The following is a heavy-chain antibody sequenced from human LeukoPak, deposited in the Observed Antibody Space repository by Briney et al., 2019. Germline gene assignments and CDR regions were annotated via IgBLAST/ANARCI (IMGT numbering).Heavy chain of an antibody. CDR3: TTDTRYSAGH. J-gene: IGHJ4*02. D-gene: IGHD1-14*01. V-gene: IGHV3-7*03. Sequence: GGSLRLSCTASGFIFSGSWMAWIRQAPGKGLEWVAIIKKDGSEKYYVDSMKGRFTISRDNAKNSLFLQMNSLRAEDTAIYYCTTDTRYSAGHWGQGTLVTVSS. CDR1: GFIFSGSW. CDR2: IKKDGSEK.